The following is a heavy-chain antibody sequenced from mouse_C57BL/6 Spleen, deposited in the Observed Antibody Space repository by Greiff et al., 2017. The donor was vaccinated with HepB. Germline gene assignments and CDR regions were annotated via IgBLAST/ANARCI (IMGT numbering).Heavy chain of an antibody. V-gene: IGHV1-52*01. D-gene: IGHD4-1*01. CDR3: ARLGRGYFDV. Sequence: QVQLQQPGAELVRPGSSVKLSCKASGYTFTRYWMHWVKQRPIPGLEWIGNIDPSDSETHYNQKFKDKATLTVDKSSSTAYMQLSSLTSEDSAVYYCARLGRGYFDVWGTGTTVTVSS. CDR2: IDPSDSET. CDR1: GYTFTRYW. J-gene: IGHJ1*03.